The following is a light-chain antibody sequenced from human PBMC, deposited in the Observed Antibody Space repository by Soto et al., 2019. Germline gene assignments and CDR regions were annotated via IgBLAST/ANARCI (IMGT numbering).Light chain of an antibody. Sequence: QSALTQPPSASGSPGQSVAISCTGTSSDVGGYDYVSWYQQHPGKAPKLLISEVSKRPSEVPDRFSGSRSGNTASLTVSGLQAEDEADYYCSSYAGSNNVVFGGGTKVTFL. CDR2: EVS. CDR3: SSYAGSNNVV. CDR1: SSDVGGYDY. J-gene: IGLJ3*02. V-gene: IGLV2-8*01.